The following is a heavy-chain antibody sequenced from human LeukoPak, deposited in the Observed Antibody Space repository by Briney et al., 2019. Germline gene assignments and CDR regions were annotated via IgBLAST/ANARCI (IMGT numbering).Heavy chain of an antibody. V-gene: IGHV1-69*06. D-gene: IGHD7-27*01. Sequence: SVKVSCKASGGTFSSYAISWVRQAPGQGLEWMGRIIPIFGTANYAQKFQGRVTITADKSTSTAYMGLSSLRSEDTAVYYCARDQTGTGDLEAYYYYYMDVWGKGTTVTVSS. J-gene: IGHJ6*03. CDR2: IIPIFGTA. CDR1: GGTFSSYA. CDR3: ARDQTGTGDLEAYYYYYMDV.